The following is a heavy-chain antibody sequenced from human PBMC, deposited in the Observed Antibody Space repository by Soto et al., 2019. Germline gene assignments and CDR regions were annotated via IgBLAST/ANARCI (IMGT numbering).Heavy chain of an antibody. J-gene: IGHJ3*01. CDR2: ISGDGSAT. CDR1: GFRFWTYS. V-gene: IGHV3-23*01. D-gene: IGHD5-12*01. CDR3: AKTRLYDNNDYHRDGFDV. Sequence: EVKLLESGGGLVQPGESLRLSCAASGFRFWTYSMSWVRQAPGKGLEWVSGISGDGSATSYADSLKGRFTVSRDNSKATLFRQMNTLRVEDTAVYYCAKTRLYDNNDYHRDGFDVWGPGTAVTVS.